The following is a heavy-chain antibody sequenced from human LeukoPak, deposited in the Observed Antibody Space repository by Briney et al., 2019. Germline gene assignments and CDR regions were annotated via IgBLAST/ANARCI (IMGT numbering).Heavy chain of an antibody. V-gene: IGHV1-69*04. J-gene: IGHJ4*02. CDR1: GGTFSSYA. CDR2: IIPILGIA. Sequence: SVKVSCKASGGTFSSYAISWVRQAPGQGLEWMGRIIPILGIANYAQKFQGRVTITADKSTSTAYMELSSLRSEDTAVYYCARDGGIQLWLLRSKFDYWGQGTLVTVSS. D-gene: IGHD5-18*01. CDR3: ARDGGIQLWLLRSKFDY.